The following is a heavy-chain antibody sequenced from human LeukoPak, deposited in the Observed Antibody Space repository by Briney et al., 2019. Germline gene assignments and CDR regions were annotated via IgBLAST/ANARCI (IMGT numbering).Heavy chain of an antibody. CDR3: AVSGEDDAFDI. J-gene: IGHJ3*02. Sequence: PGGSLRPSCAASGFTFSSYGMHWVRQAPGKGLEWVAVISYDGSNKYYADSVKGRFTISRDNSKNTLYLQMNSLRAEDTAVYYCAVSGEDDAFDIWGQGTVVTVSS. CDR1: GFTFSSYG. D-gene: IGHD3-10*02. V-gene: IGHV3-30*03. CDR2: ISYDGSNK.